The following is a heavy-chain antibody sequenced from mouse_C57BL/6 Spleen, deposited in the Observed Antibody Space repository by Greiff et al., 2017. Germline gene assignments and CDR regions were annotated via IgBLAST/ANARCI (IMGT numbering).Heavy chain of an antibody. J-gene: IGHJ3*01. Sequence: LVESGAELVKPGASVKMSCKASGYTFTTYPIEWMKQNHGKSLEWIGNFHPYNDDTKYNEKFKGKAKLTVEKSSSTVYLELSRLTSDDSAVYYCARGDYYGSSPQFAYWGQGTLVTVSA. CDR1: GYTFTTYP. V-gene: IGHV1-47*01. CDR3: ARGDYYGSSPQFAY. CDR2: FHPYNDDT. D-gene: IGHD1-1*01.